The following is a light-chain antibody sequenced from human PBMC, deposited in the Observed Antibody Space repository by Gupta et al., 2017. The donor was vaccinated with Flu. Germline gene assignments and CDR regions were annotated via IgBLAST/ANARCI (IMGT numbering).Light chain of an antibody. CDR3: QTWDTGIHL. V-gene: IGLV4-69*01. Sequence: QVVVTQSPSASASLGASVKLTCALSSGYSDYAIAWHQQQPGKGPRCLITINRDGGHMRGDGVPDRFSGSRSGAERYLTISGLQPEEEAAYYCQTWDTGIHLFCGG. CDR1: SGYSDYA. J-gene: IGLJ3*02. CDR2: INRDGGH.